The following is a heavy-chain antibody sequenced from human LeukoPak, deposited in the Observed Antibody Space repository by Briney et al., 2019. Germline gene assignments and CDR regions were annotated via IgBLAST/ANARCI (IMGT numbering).Heavy chain of an antibody. D-gene: IGHD3-9*01. CDR3: ARGHYDILTGYYSNYFDY. J-gene: IGHJ4*02. CDR2: INHSGST. CDR1: GGSFSGYY. Sequence: SETLSLTCAVYGGSFSGYYWSWIRQPPGKGLEWLGEINHSGSTNYNPSLKSRVTISVDTSKNQFSLKLSSVTAADTAVYYCARGHYDILTGYYSNYFDYWGQGTLVIVSS. V-gene: IGHV4-34*01.